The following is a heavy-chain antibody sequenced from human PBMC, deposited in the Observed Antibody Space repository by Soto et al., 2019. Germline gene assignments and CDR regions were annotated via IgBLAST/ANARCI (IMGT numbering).Heavy chain of an antibody. Sequence: SETLSLTCAVYGGSFSGYYWSWIRQPPGKGLEWIGEINHSGSTNYNPSLKSRVTISVDTSKNQFSLKLSSVTAADTAVYHRARGGVLRYFDWFALWGQGTLVTVS. J-gene: IGHJ5*02. V-gene: IGHV4-34*01. D-gene: IGHD3-9*01. CDR1: GGSFSGYY. CDR3: ARGGVLRYFDWFAL. CDR2: INHSGST.